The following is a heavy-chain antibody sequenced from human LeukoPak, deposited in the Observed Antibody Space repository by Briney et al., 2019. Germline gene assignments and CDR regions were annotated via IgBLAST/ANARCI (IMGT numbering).Heavy chain of an antibody. CDR3: AKGSSGGVSSAGILDH. V-gene: IGHV3-9*01. CDR2: INWSNITV. CDR1: GFRFDDFA. Sequence: PGRSLRLSCVISGFRFDDFAMHWVRQAPGKGLEWVAGINWSNITVVYADAVKGRFTISRDNSKNPLYLLLNDLRAEDTAFYFCAKGSSGGVSSAGILDHWGPGGLVSVSP. D-gene: IGHD6-13*01. J-gene: IGHJ4*02.